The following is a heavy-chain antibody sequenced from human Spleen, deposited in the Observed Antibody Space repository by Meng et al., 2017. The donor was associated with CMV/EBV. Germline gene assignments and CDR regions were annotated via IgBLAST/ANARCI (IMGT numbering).Heavy chain of an antibody. D-gene: IGHD6-13*01. CDR3: AKDDAHSSSWYIYYYGMDV. J-gene: IGHJ6*02. CDR1: GFTFSSYV. V-gene: IGHV3-30*02. CDR2: IRYDGSNK. Sequence: GESLKISCAASGFTFSSYVMHWVRQAPGKGLEWVAFIRYDGSNKYYADSVKGRFTISRDNSKNTLYLQMNSLRAEDTAVYSCAKDDAHSSSWYIYYYGMDVWGQGTTVTVSS.